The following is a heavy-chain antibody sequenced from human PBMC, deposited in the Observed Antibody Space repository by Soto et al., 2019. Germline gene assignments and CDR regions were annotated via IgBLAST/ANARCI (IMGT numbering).Heavy chain of an antibody. CDR1: GGSISSGGYS. D-gene: IGHD2-2*01. Sequence: QLQLQESGSGLVKPSQTLSLTCAVSGGSISSGGYSWSWIRQPPGKGLEWIGYIYHSGSTYYNPSLKSRVTISVDRSKNQFSLKQRSVTAADTAVYYCDRDLGYCSSTSCYLGWFAPWGQGTLVTVSS. J-gene: IGHJ5*02. V-gene: IGHV4-30-2*01. CDR2: IYHSGST. CDR3: DRDLGYCSSTSCYLGWFAP.